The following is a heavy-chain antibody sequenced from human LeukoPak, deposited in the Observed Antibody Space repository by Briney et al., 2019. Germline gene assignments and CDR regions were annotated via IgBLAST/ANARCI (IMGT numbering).Heavy chain of an antibody. CDR3: AKKRIAAAGKNDFDY. J-gene: IGHJ4*02. CDR2: ISGSASHT. Sequence: GGSLRLSCAASGFTFSSYAVSWVRQAPGKGLEWVSLISGSASHTYYADSVKGRFTISRDNSKNTVYLQMNSLRVEDTAVYHCAKKRIAAAGKNDFDYWGQGTLVTVSS. D-gene: IGHD6-13*01. V-gene: IGHV3-23*01. CDR1: GFTFSSYA.